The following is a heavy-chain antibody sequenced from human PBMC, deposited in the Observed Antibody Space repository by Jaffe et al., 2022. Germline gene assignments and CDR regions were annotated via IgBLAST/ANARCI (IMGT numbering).Heavy chain of an antibody. Sequence: QVQLVQSGAEVKKPGASVKVSCKASGYTFTGYYMHWVRQAPGQGLEWMGRINPNSGGTNYAQKFQGRVTMTRDTSISTAYMELSRLRSDDTAVYYCARGGSFGVVTHDAFDIWGQGTMVTVSS. D-gene: IGHD3-3*01. V-gene: IGHV1-2*06. J-gene: IGHJ3*02. CDR1: GYTFTGYY. CDR3: ARGGSFGVVTHDAFDI. CDR2: INPNSGGT.